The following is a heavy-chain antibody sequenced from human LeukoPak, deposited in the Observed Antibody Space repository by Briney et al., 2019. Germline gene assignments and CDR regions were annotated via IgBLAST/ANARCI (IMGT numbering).Heavy chain of an antibody. J-gene: IGHJ4*02. CDR3: ARDGVVSGFDY. CDR2: IYSGGST. Sequence: GGSLRLSCAASEFSVGSNYMTWVRQAPGKGLEWVSLIYSGGSTYYADSVKGRFTISRDNAKNSLYLQMNSLRAEDTAVYYCARDGVVSGFDYWGQGTLVTVSS. CDR1: EFSVGSNY. V-gene: IGHV3-66*01. D-gene: IGHD3-3*01.